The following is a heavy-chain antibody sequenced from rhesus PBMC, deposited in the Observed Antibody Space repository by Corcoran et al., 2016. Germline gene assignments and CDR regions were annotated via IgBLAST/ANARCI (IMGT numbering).Heavy chain of an antibody. CDR3: ATLVGVPGSLDV. J-gene: IGHJ5-2*02. D-gene: IGHD2-39*01. CDR2: ISGSGGGA. V-gene: IGHV4-173*01. Sequence: QVQLQESGPGLVKPSETLSLTCAVSGGSVSSNYWSWIRQPPGKGLEWIGRISGSGGGADYTPSLKSRVTLSTETSKNQFSLRLTSVTAADTALYFCATLVGVPGSLDVWGRGVLVTVSS. CDR1: GGSVSSNY.